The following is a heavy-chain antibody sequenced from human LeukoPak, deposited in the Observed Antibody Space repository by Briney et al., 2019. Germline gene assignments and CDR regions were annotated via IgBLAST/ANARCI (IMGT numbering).Heavy chain of an antibody. V-gene: IGHV6-1*01. Sequence: SQTLSLTCAISGDSVSSNSAAWNWIRQSPSRGLEWLGRTYYRSKWYNDYAVSVKSRITINPDTSKNQFPLQLNSVTPEDTAVYYCARGLGGETFFPYYFDYWGQGTLVTVSS. CDR2: TYYRSKWYN. CDR1: GDSVSSNSAA. CDR3: ARGLGGETFFPYYFDY. J-gene: IGHJ4*02. D-gene: IGHD3-16*01.